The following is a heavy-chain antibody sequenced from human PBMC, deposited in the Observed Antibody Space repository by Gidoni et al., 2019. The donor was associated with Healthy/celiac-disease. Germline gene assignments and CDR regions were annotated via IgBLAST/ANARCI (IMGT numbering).Heavy chain of an antibody. D-gene: IGHD3-3*01. Sequence: EVQLVESGGGLVQPGRSLRLSCAASGFTFDDYAMHWVRQAPGKGLEWVSGISWNSGSIGYADSVKGRFTISRDNAKNSLYLQMNSLRAEDTALYYCAKDMAVQDFWSGRRNYYYYGMDVWGQGTTVTVSS. CDR1: GFTFDDYA. J-gene: IGHJ6*02. V-gene: IGHV3-9*01. CDR3: AKDMAVQDFWSGRRNYYYYGMDV. CDR2: ISWNSGSI.